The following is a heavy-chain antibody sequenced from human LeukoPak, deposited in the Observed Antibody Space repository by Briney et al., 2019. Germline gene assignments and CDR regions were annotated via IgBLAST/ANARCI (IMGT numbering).Heavy chain of an antibody. D-gene: IGHD3-22*01. CDR1: GGSISSGGYY. Sequence: SETLSLTCTVSGGSISSGGYYWSWIRQPAGKGLEWIGEINHSGSTNYNPSLKSRVTISVDTSKNQFSLKLSSVTAADTAVYYCARPMRLSSGYYPRRAFDIWGQGTMVTVSS. CDR2: INHSGST. J-gene: IGHJ3*02. V-gene: IGHV4-61*10. CDR3: ARPMRLSSGYYPRRAFDI.